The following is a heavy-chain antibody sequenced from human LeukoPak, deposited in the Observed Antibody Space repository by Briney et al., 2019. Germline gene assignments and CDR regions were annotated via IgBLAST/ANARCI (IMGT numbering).Heavy chain of an antibody. Sequence: PGGSLRLSCVASGFSFKTDGMHWVRQAPGKGLGWVAHIRHDGSLIYYSQSAKGRFTISRDNSKNTLYLQMNSLRSDDTAVYYCTRGDDYGSNMRLPKFNWFDPWGQGSLVTVSS. V-gene: IGHV3-30*02. CDR3: TRGDDYGSNMRLPKFNWFDP. CDR2: IRHDGSLI. CDR1: GFSFKTDG. D-gene: IGHD4-17*01. J-gene: IGHJ5*02.